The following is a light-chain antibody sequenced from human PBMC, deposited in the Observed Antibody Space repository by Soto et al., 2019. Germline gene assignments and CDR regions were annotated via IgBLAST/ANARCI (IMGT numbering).Light chain of an antibody. CDR2: EVT. CDR3: SSFASSNTGV. Sequence: QSALTQPPSASGSPGQSVTISCTGTSSDVGAYNYVSWYQQHAGKAPKLVIYEVTKRPSGFPDRFSGSKSANTASLTDSGLQAEDEADYYCSSFASSNTGVFGGGTKLTGL. V-gene: IGLV2-8*01. J-gene: IGLJ3*02. CDR1: SSDVGAYNY.